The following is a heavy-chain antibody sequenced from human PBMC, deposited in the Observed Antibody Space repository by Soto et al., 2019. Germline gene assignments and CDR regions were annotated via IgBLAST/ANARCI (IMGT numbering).Heavy chain of an antibody. CDR2: ISYDGNNK. CDR3: AKDILLTTITTVGD. J-gene: IGHJ4*02. V-gene: IGHV3-30*18. D-gene: IGHD4-17*01. CDR1: GFIFSTYG. Sequence: GGSLRLSGAASGFIFSTYGIHWVRQAPGKGLEWLSVISYDGNNKYYADSVKGRFTISRDNSKNTLWLQMDSLRTEDTAVYYCAKDILLTTITTVGDWGQGTLVTVCS.